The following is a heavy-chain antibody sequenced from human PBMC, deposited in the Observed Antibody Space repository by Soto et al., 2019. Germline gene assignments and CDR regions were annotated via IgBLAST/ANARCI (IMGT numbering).Heavy chain of an antibody. V-gene: IGHV4-31*03. CDR3: ARHNYDGSGYYYYYYGMDV. Sequence: SETLSLTCTVSGGPISSGGYYWSWIRQHPGKGLEWIGYIYYSGSTYYNPSLKSRVTISVDTSKNQFSLKLSSVTAADTAVYYCARHNYDGSGYYYYYYGMDVWGQGTTVTVSS. J-gene: IGHJ6*02. CDR2: IYYSGST. D-gene: IGHD3-22*01. CDR1: GGPISSGGYY.